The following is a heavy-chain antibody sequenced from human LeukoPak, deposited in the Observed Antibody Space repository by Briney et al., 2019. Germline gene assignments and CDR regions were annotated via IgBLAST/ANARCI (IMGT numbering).Heavy chain of an antibody. J-gene: IGHJ3*02. CDR1: GGSISSSSYY. D-gene: IGHD2-15*01. Sequence: SETLSLTCTVSGGSISSSSYYWGWIRQPPGKGLEWIGEIYHSGSTNYNPSLKSRVTISVDKSKNQFSLKLSSVTAADTAVYYCARDRGGYCSGGSCSRGDAFDIWGQGTMVTVSS. V-gene: IGHV4-39*07. CDR2: IYHSGST. CDR3: ARDRGGYCSGGSCSRGDAFDI.